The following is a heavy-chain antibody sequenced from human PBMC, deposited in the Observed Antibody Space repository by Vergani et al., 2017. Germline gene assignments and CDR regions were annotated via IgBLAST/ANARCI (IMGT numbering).Heavy chain of an antibody. D-gene: IGHD2-2*02. J-gene: IGHJ4*03. Sequence: VQLVESGGGLVPPGRSLRLSCAASGFSFGDYAMTWVRQAPGKGLEWVVGISFDGTNEYYPDLVKGRFTISRDIAKNTLYLQVRSLRLEDTGVYHCVRDRGLCAGGRCYTEAWDYWGQGTTVTVSS. CDR2: ISFDGTNE. V-gene: IGHV3-30-3*01. CDR3: VRDRGLCAGGRCYTEAWDY. CDR1: GFSFGDYA.